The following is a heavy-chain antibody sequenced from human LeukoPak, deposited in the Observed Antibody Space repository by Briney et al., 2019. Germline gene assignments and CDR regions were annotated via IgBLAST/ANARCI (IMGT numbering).Heavy chain of an antibody. CDR2: INSDGSST. Sequence: PRGSLRLSCAASGFTFSSYWMHWVRQAPGKGLVWVSRINSDGSSTSYADSVKGRFTISRDNAKNTLYLQMNSLRAEDTAVYYCARMPGPSSSLYPLDYWGQGTLVTVSS. CDR3: ARMPGPSSSLYPLDY. J-gene: IGHJ4*02. V-gene: IGHV3-74*01. CDR1: GFTFSSYW. D-gene: IGHD6-13*01.